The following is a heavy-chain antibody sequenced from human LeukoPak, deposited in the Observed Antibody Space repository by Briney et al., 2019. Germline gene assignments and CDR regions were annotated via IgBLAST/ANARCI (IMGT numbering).Heavy chain of an antibody. D-gene: IGHD5-24*01. Sequence: SETLSLTCTVSGGSISSYYWSWIRQPPGKGLEWIGYISYSGSTYYNPSLKSRVTISGDTSKNQFSLKLSSVTAADTAVYYCARVNREMATITPWGQGTLVTVSS. J-gene: IGHJ4*02. CDR2: ISYSGST. V-gene: IGHV4-59*08. CDR3: ARVNREMATITP. CDR1: GGSISSYY.